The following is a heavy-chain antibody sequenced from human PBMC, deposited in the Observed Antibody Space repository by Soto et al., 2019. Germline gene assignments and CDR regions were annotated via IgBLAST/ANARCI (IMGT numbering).Heavy chain of an antibody. CDR3: ARDAGYSGYDHQKNYYYYGMDV. CDR2: ISYDGSNK. V-gene: IGHV3-30-3*01. J-gene: IGHJ6*02. Sequence: PGGSLRLSCAASGFTFSSYAMHWVRQAPGKGLEWVAVISYDGSNKYYADSVKGRFTISRDNSKNTLYLQMNSLRAEDTAVYYCARDAGYSGYDHQKNYYYYGMDVWGQGTTVTVSS. CDR1: GFTFSSYA. D-gene: IGHD5-12*01.